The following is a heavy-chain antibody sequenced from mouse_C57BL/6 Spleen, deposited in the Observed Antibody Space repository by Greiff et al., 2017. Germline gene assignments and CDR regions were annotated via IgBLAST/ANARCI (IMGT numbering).Heavy chain of an antibody. D-gene: IGHD1-1*01. V-gene: IGHV1-19*01. CDR1: GYTFTDYY. CDR2: INPYNGGP. J-gene: IGHJ1*03. CDR3: AKDYGSSHWYFDV. Sequence: EVQLQQSGPVLVKPGASVQMSCKSSGYTFTDYYMNWVKQSHGKSLEWIGVINPYNGGPSYNQKFKGKATLTVDKSSSTAYMELNSLTSEDSAVYYCAKDYGSSHWYFDVWGTGTTVTVSS.